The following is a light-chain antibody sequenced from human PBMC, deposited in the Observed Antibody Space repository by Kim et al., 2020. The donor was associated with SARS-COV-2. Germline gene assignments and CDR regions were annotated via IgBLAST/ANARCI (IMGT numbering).Light chain of an antibody. J-gene: IGLJ3*02. CDR2: SDN. V-gene: IGLV1-44*01. CDR1: TSNIGSNT. Sequence: QSVLTQPPSASGTPGQRVTISCSGSTSNIGSNTVNWYQQLPGTAPKLLIYSDNQWPSGVPDRFSGSKSGTSASLAISGLQSEDEADYYCAAWDDSLNGPLFGGGTQLTVL. CDR3: AAWDDSLNGPL.